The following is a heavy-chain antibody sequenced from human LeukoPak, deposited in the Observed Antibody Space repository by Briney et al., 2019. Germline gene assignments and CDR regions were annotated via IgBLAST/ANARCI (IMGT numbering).Heavy chain of an antibody. V-gene: IGHV1-2*02. J-gene: IGHJ3*02. Sequence: ASVKVSCKASEYSLTSYYMHWVRQAPGQGLEGVGWINPNSGGTNHAQKYQGRVTMTRDTSISTDYMELRRLRSDDTAVYYCARSEYTEEDAFDIWGQGTMVTVSS. CDR3: ARSEYTEEDAFDI. CDR2: INPNSGGT. CDR1: EYSLTSYY. D-gene: IGHD5-12*01.